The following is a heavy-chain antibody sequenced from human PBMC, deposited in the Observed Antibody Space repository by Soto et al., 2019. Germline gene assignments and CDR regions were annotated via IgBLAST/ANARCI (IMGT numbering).Heavy chain of an antibody. D-gene: IGHD6-13*01. Sequence: EVQLLESGGGLVQPGGSRRLSCAASGFTFSTYAMSWFRQAPGKGLEWVSAISGSGGSTYYADSVKGRFTISRDNSKNTLYLQMNSLRAEDTAVYYCAYSSTPFDYWGQGTLVTVSS. CDR1: GFTFSTYA. CDR2: ISGSGGST. CDR3: AYSSTPFDY. V-gene: IGHV3-23*01. J-gene: IGHJ4*02.